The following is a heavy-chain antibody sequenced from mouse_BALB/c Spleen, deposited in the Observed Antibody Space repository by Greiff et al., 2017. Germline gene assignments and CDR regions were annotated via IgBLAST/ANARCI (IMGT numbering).Heavy chain of an antibody. CDR2: ISSGGST. V-gene: IGHV5-6-5*01. CDR3: ARVITTVVATDY. D-gene: IGHD1-1*01. CDR1: GFTFSSYA. J-gene: IGHJ2*01. Sequence: EVMLVESGGGLVKPGGSLKLSCAASGFTFSSYAMSWVRQTPEKRLEWVASISSGGSTYYPDSVKGRFTISRDNARNILYLQMSSLRSEDTAMYYCARVITTVVATDYWGQGTTLTVSS.